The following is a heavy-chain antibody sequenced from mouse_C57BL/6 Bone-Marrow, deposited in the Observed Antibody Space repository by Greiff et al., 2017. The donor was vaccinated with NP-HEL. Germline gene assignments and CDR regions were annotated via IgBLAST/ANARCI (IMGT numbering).Heavy chain of an antibody. V-gene: IGHV1-61*01. J-gene: IGHJ3*01. Sequence: QVQLQQPGAELVRPGSSVKLSCKASGYTFTSYWMDWVKQRPGQGLEWIGNIYPSDSETHYNQKFKDKATLTVDKSSSTAYMQLSSLTSEDSAVYYCARPGRSGYRAWFAYWGQGTLVTVSA. CDR2: IYPSDSET. CDR1: GYTFTSYW. CDR3: ARPGRSGYRAWFAY. D-gene: IGHD3-2*02.